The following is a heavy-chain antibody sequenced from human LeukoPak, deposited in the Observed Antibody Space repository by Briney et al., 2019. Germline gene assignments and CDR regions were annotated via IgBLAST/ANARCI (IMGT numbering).Heavy chain of an antibody. Sequence: GSLRLSCAASGFTFDDYGMSWIRQPPGKGLEWIGYIYYSGSTNYNPSLKSRVTISVDTSKNQFSLKLSSVTAADTAVYYCASSHLSVALFDYWGQGTLVTVSS. CDR2: IYYSGST. CDR1: GFTFDDYG. D-gene: IGHD2-15*01. J-gene: IGHJ4*02. CDR3: ASSHLSVALFDY. V-gene: IGHV4-59*01.